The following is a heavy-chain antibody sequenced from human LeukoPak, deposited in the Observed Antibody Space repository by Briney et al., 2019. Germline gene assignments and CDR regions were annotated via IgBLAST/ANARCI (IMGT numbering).Heavy chain of an antibody. V-gene: IGHV3-23*01. CDR2: ISGSGGST. J-gene: IGHJ3*02. CDR3: AKRLYYGSGPLDI. D-gene: IGHD3-10*01. Sequence: GGSLRLSCAASGFTFSSYAMSWVRQAPGKGLEWVSAISGSGGSTYYADSVKGRFTISRDNSKNTLYLQMSSLRAEDTAIYFCAKRLYYGSGPLDIWGQGTMVTVS. CDR1: GFTFSSYA.